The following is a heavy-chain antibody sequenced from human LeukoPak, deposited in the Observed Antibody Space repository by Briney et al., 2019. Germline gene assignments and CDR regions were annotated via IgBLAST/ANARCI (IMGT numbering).Heavy chain of an antibody. CDR2: ITSKANSYPT. CDR3: TRHVEDYYDSSGYYYRSIDY. D-gene: IGHD3-22*01. J-gene: IGHJ4*02. CDR1: GFTFSGSA. V-gene: IGHV3-73*01. Sequence: PGGSLKLSCAASGFTFSGSAMHWVRQAPGKGLEWVGRITSKANSYPTAHAASVKGRFTISRDDSKNTAYPQMNSLKTEDTAVYYCTRHVEDYYDSSGYYYRSIDYWGQGTLVTVSS.